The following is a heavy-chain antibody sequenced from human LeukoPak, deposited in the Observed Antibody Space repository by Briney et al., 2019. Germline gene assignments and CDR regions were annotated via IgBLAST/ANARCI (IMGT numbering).Heavy chain of an antibody. CDR2: INPNSGGT. D-gene: IGHD6-6*01. CDR3: ARAPYSSSSRDYYYYMDV. Sequence: ASVKVSCKASGYTFTGYYMHWVRQAPGQGLEWMGWINPNSGGTNYAQKFQGRVTMTRDTSISTAYMELSRLRSDDTAVYYCARAPYSSSSRDYYYYMDVWGKGTTVTVSS. CDR1: GYTFTGYY. V-gene: IGHV1-2*02. J-gene: IGHJ6*03.